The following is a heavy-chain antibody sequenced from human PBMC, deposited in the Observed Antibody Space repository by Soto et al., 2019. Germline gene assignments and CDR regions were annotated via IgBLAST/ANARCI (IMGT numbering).Heavy chain of an antibody. Sequence: GESLKISCAASGFTFSNAWMNWVRQAPGKGLEWVGRIKSKTDGGTTDYAAPVKGRFTISRDDSKNTLYLQMNSLKTEDTAVYYCTTDDPYALDYYGMDVWGQGTTVTVSS. CDR2: IKSKTDGGTT. D-gene: IGHD3-3*02. CDR3: TTDDPYALDYYGMDV. V-gene: IGHV3-15*07. J-gene: IGHJ6*02. CDR1: GFTFSNAW.